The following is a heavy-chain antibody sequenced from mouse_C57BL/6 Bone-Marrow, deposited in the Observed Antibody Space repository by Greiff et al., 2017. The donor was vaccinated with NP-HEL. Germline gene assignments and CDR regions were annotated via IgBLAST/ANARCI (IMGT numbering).Heavy chain of an antibody. CDR1: GFTFSSYT. CDR2: ISGGGGNT. CDR3: ASSDYYGHWYFDV. J-gene: IGHJ1*03. D-gene: IGHD1-1*01. V-gene: IGHV5-9*01. Sequence: EVKLMESGGGLVKPGGSLKLSCAASGFTFSSYTMSWVRQTPEKRLEWVATISGGGGNTYYPDSVKGRFTISRDNAKNTLYMQMSSLRSEDTALYYCASSDYYGHWYFDVWGTGTTVTVSS.